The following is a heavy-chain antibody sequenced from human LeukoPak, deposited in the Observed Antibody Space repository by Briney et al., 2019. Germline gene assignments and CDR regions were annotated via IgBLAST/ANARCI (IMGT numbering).Heavy chain of an antibody. J-gene: IGHJ4*02. CDR3: ARDTGLWFGETSLDY. V-gene: IGHV3-9*01. CDR1: GVTLDDYA. D-gene: IGHD3-10*01. Sequence: GRSLRLSCAASGVTLDDYAMHWVRQAPGKGLEWVSGLNWSSGGIVYADSVKGRFTIPRDNAKGSLYLQMSSLRAEATAVYYCARDTGLWFGETSLDYWGQGTLVTVSS. CDR2: LNWSSGGI.